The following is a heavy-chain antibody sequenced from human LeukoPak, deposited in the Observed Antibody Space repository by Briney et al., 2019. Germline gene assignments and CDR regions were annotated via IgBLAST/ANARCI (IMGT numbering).Heavy chain of an antibody. V-gene: IGHV3-30*18. CDR1: GFTFSSYG. D-gene: IGHD6-13*01. CDR2: ISYDGSNK. J-gene: IGHJ6*03. CDR3: AKCPLSWYSHYYYMDV. Sequence: GGSLRLSCAASGFTFSSYGMHWVRQAPGKGLEWVAVISYDGSNKYYADSVKGRFTISRDNSKNTLYLQMNSLRAEDTAVYYCAKCPLSWYSHYYYMDVWGKGTTVTISS.